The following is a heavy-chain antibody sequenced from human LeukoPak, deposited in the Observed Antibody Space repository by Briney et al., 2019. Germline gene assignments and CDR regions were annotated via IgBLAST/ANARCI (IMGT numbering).Heavy chain of an antibody. D-gene: IGHD4-23*01. V-gene: IGHV4-59*08. CDR1: GGSISSYY. J-gene: IGHJ4*02. CDR3: ARRGRHGGSFDY. CDR2: IYYSGSGST. Sequence: PSETLSLTCTVSGGSISSYYWSWIRQPPGKGLEWIGYIYYSGSGSTNYNPSLKSRVTISVDTSKNQFSLKLSSVTAADTAVYYCARRGRHGGSFDYWGQGTLVTVSS.